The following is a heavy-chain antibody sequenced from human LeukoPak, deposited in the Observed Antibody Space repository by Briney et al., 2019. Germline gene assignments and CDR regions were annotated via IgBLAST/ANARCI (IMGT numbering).Heavy chain of an antibody. CDR3: ARDSSRSTWYGGSSD. V-gene: IGHV1-2*02. Sequence: AASVKVSCKASGYTFTGYYMHWVRQAPGQGLEWMGYINPDSGDTNYAQKFQGRVTLTGDTSVTTTYMDLSSLRSDDTAVYYCARDSSRSTWYGGSSDWGQGTLVIVSS. D-gene: IGHD6-13*01. CDR1: GYTFTGYY. J-gene: IGHJ4*02. CDR2: INPDSGDT.